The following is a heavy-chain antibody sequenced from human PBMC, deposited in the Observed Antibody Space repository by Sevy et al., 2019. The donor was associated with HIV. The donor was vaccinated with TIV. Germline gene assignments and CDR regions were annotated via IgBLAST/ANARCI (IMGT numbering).Heavy chain of an antibody. CDR2: ISYDGSNK. CDR3: AKDGYDDRSGYHPMGV. V-gene: IGHV3-30*18. CDR1: GFTFSSYG. Sequence: AGSLTLSCAASGFTFSSYGMHWVRQAPGKGLEWEAVISYDGSNKYYADSAKGRFTISRENPKNTRYVQRNSLRAEDTAVYYCAKDGYDDRSGYHPMGVWGQGTLVTVSS. J-gene: IGHJ4*02. D-gene: IGHD3-22*01.